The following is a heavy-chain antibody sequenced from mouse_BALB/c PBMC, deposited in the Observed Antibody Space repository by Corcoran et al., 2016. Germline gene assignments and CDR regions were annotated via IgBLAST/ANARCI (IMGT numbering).Heavy chain of an antibody. CDR3: AIYGNYYYYAMDY. CDR1: GYTFTSYV. D-gene: IGHD2-1*01. Sequence: EVQLQQSGPELVKPGASVKMSCKASGYTFTSYVMHWVKQKPGQGLEWIGYINPYNDGTKYNEKFKGKATLTSDKSSSTAYMELSSLTSEDSAVYYCAIYGNYYYYAMDYWGQGTSVTVSS. CDR2: INPYNDGT. V-gene: IGHV1S136*01. J-gene: IGHJ4*01.